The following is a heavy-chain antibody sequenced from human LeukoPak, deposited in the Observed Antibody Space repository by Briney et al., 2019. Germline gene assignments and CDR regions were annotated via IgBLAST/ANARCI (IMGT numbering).Heavy chain of an antibody. CDR2: ISSSNYI. D-gene: IGHD6-6*01. J-gene: IGHJ4*02. CDR3: ARGGLDLSISDY. V-gene: IGHV3-21*01. Sequence: KPGGSLRLSCAASGFTFRSYSMNWVRQAPGKGLEWVSSISSSNYIYYADSVKGRFTISRDNAKNSLYLQMNSLRAEDTAVYYCARGGLDLSISDYRGQGTLVTVSS. CDR1: GFTFRSYS.